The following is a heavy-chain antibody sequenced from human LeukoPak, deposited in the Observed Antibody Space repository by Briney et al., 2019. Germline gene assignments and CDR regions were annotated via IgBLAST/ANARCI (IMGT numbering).Heavy chain of an antibody. D-gene: IGHD5-24*01. CDR2: IYPGDSDT. V-gene: IGHV5-51*01. CDR3: ARRGQRSLQGNWLAP. Sequence: GGALEISWKGSGYIFTNYWIGWVRQMPGKGLEGMGIIYPGDSDTRYSPSFQGQVTISADTSIRTAYLQWTSLKASDTAIYYCARRGQRSLQGNWLAPCGQGTLVTVSS. CDR1: GYIFTNYW. J-gene: IGHJ5*02.